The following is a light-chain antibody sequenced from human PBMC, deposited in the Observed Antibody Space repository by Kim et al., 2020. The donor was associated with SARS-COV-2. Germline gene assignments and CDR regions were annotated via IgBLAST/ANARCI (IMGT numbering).Light chain of an antibody. CDR2: GTS. Sequence: DIVLTQSPDTLSLSPGERATLSCRANQPITTTYFAWYQQRPGQSPRLLMYGTSNRVAGIPDRFSGSGSGTEFTLSISGLEPEDYAVYFCQHWTFGQGTKVDIK. CDR1: QPITTTY. J-gene: IGKJ1*01. V-gene: IGKV3-20*01. CDR3: QHWT.